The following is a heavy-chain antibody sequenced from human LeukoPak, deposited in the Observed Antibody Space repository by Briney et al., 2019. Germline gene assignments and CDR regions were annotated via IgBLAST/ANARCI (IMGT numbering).Heavy chain of an antibody. Sequence: PSETLSLTCTVSLDSTTSNFWSWVRQPPGKGLEWIGEIHRSGSPNYNPSLQSRVTISIDRSRSQIALEVSSVTAADTAVYYCAREILGGFNPGAYWGQGTLVTVSS. CDR2: IHRSGSP. D-gene: IGHD1-14*01. V-gene: IGHV4-4*02. CDR3: AREILGGFNPGAY. J-gene: IGHJ4*02. CDR1: LDSTTSNF.